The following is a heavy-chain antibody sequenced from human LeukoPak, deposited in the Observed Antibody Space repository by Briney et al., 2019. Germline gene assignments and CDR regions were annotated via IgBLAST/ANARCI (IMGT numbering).Heavy chain of an antibody. J-gene: IGHJ4*02. V-gene: IGHV1-18*01. D-gene: IGHD3-10*01. Sequence: ASVKVSCKASGYTFTSYGISWVRRAPGQGLEWMGWISAYNGNTNYAQKLQGRVTMTTDTSTSTAYMELRSLRSDDTAVYYCARVRPYYYGSGGSQDYWGQGTLVTVSS. CDR3: ARVRPYYYGSGGSQDY. CDR1: GYTFTSYG. CDR2: ISAYNGNT.